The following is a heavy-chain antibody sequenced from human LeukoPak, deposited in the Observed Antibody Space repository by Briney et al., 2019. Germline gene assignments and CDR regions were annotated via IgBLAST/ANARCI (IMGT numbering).Heavy chain of an antibody. D-gene: IGHD4-23*01. Sequence: ASVKVSCKASGHTSTTYAIHWVRQAPGQGLEWMGWINAGNGNIKYSQKFQGRVTITGDTSASTAYMELSSLRSEDTAVYYCARTPGNPARRVYGMDVWGQGTTVTVSS. CDR1: GHTSTTYA. CDR3: ARTPGNPARRVYGMDV. V-gene: IGHV1-3*01. J-gene: IGHJ6*02. CDR2: INAGNGNI.